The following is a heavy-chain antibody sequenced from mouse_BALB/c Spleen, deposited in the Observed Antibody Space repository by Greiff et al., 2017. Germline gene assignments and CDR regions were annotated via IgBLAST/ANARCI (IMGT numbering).Heavy chain of an antibody. CDR3: ARLGRYYAMDY. CDR1: GYAFSSYW. Sequence: QVQLQQSGAELVRPGSSVKISCKASGYAFSSYWMNWVKQRPGQGLEWIGQIYPGDGDTNYNGKFKGKATLTADKSSSTAYMQLSSLTSEDSAVYICARLGRYYAMDYWGQGTSVTVSS. D-gene: IGHD4-1*01. J-gene: IGHJ4*01. V-gene: IGHV1-80*01. CDR2: IYPGDGDT.